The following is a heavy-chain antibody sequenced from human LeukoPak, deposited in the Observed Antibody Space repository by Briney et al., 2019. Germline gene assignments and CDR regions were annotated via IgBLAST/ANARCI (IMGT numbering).Heavy chain of an antibody. CDR3: ASLDYDFWSGYSRFDY. V-gene: IGHV4-34*01. D-gene: IGHD3-3*01. CDR2: INHSGST. Sequence: PSETLSLTCAVYGGSFSGYYWSWIRQPPGKGLEWIGEINHSGSTNYNPSLKSRVTISVDTSKNQFSLKLSSVTAADTAVYYCASLDYDFWSGYSRFDYWGQGTLVTVSS. CDR1: GGSFSGYY. J-gene: IGHJ4*02.